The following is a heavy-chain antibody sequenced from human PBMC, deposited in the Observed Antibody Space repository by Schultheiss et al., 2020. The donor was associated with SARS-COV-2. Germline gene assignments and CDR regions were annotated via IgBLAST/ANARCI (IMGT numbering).Heavy chain of an antibody. CDR1: GYRFTSYW. CDR2: IYPGDSDT. CDR3: ARGGYLEWELLRV. V-gene: IGHV5-51*01. D-gene: IGHD1-26*01. J-gene: IGHJ4*02. Sequence: GESLKISCKGSGYRFTSYWIGWVRQMPGKGLEWMGIIYPGDSDTRYSPSFQGQVSISADKSNSTAYLQWSSLKASDTAMYYCARGGYLEWELLRVWGQGTLVTVTS.